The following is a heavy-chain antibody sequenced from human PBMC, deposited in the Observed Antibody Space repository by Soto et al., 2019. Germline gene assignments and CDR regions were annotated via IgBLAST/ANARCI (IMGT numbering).Heavy chain of an antibody. V-gene: IGHV3-15*07. CDR3: TTLQGVTYYYDSSGLDV. D-gene: IGHD3-22*01. Sequence: GGSLRLSCAASGFTFSNAGMNWVRQAPGKGLEWVGRIKSKTDGGTTDYAAPVKGRFTISRDDSKNTLYLQMNSLKTEDTAVYYCTTLQGVTYYYDSSGLDVWGQGTTVTVSS. CDR1: GFTFSNAG. CDR2: IKSKTDGGTT. J-gene: IGHJ6*02.